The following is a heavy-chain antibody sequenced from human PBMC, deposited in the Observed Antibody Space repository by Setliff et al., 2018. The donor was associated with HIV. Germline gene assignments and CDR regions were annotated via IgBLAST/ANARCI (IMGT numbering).Heavy chain of an antibody. Sequence: SETLSLTCAVYGGSFSGYYWSWIRQPPGKGLEWIGEINHSGSTNYNPSLESRVATSVDTSKNQFSLKLSSVTAADTAVYYCARIVRWELVATSTFFYYYMDVWGKGTTVTVSS. D-gene: IGHD1-26*01. CDR2: INHSGST. CDR1: GGSFSGYY. J-gene: IGHJ6*03. V-gene: IGHV4-34*01. CDR3: ARIVRWELVATSTFFYYYMDV.